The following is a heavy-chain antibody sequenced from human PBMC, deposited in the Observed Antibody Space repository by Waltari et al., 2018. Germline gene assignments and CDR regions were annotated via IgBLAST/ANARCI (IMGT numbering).Heavy chain of an antibody. Sequence: FTISRDNSKNTLYLQMNSLRAEDTAVYYCAKDEINWDALGYYGMDVWGQGTTVTVSS. D-gene: IGHD7-27*01. J-gene: IGHJ6*02. CDR3: AKDEINWDALGYYGMDV. V-gene: IGHV3-23*01.